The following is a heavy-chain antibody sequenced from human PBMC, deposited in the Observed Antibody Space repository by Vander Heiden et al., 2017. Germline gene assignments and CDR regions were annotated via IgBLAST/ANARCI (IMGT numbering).Heavy chain of an antibody. D-gene: IGHD2-15*01. CDR2: IYYSGST. V-gene: IGHV4-39*01. J-gene: IGHJ5*02. CDR3: AGRGGSCYYL. CDR1: GGSISRSSYY. Sequence: QLQLQESGPGLVKPSETLSLTCTVPGGSISRSSYYWGWSRQPPGKGLEWIGSIYYSGSTYYNPSLKSRVTISVDTSKNQFSLKLSSVTAADTAVYYCAGRGGSCYYLWGQGTLVTVSS.